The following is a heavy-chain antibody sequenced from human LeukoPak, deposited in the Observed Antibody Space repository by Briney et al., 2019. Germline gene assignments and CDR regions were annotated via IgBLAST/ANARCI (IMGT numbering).Heavy chain of an antibody. CDR3: ARDLVAWGDYYYMDV. V-gene: IGHV3-53*01. J-gene: IGHJ6*03. D-gene: IGHD2-15*01. CDR2: IYSGGST. CDR1: GFTVSSNY. Sequence: GGSLRLSCAASGFTVSSNYMSWVRQAPGKGLEWVSVIYSGGSTYYADSVKGRFTISRDNSKNTLYLQMNSLRAEDTAVYYCARDLVAWGDYYYMDVWGKGTTVTISS.